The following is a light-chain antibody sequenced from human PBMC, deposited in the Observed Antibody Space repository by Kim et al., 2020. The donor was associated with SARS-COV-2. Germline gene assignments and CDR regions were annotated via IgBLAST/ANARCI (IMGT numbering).Light chain of an antibody. Sequence: VSPEHSASITSAGNKVENYYSCWHQQKPRQSPLLVIYQDNKRPSGLPGRFSGSTSGNAATLTIGGTQAMDEADYYWQAGGSSTAVFGGGTQLTVL. J-gene: IGLJ2*01. CDR2: QDN. CDR1: KVENYY. CDR3: QAGGSSTAV. V-gene: IGLV3-1*01.